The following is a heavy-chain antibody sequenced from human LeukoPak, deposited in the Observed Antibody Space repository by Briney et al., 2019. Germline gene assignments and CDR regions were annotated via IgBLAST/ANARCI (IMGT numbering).Heavy chain of an antibody. J-gene: IGHJ4*02. D-gene: IGHD3-3*01. CDR2: ISYDGSNK. Sequence: GGSLRLSCAASGFTVSSYAMHWVRQAPGKGLEWVAVISYDGSNKYYADSVKGRFTISRDNSKNTLYLQMNSLRAEDTAVYYCARDRTETIFGGSDYWGQGTLVTVSS. CDR1: GFTVSSYA. CDR3: ARDRTETIFGGSDY. V-gene: IGHV3-30-3*01.